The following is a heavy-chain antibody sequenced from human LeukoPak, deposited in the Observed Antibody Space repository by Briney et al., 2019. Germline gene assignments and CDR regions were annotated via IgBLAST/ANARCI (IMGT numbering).Heavy chain of an antibody. J-gene: IGHJ3*02. CDR2: IMPIFGIA. Sequence: SVKVSCKASESTFSIDAINWVRQAPGQGLEWMGRIMPIFGIANYAQKFQGRVTITADKSTSTAYMELSSLRSEDTAVYYCAREPVDTATDAFDIWGQGTMVTVSS. CDR1: ESTFSIDA. V-gene: IGHV1-69*04. D-gene: IGHD5-18*01. CDR3: AREPVDTATDAFDI.